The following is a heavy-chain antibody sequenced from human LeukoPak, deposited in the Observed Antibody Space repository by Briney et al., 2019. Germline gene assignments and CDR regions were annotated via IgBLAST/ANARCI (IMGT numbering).Heavy chain of an antibody. CDR3: ARVIAAAGTHYYYYYGMDV. Sequence: ASVKVSCKASGYTFTGYYMHRVRQAPGQGLEWMGWINPNSGGTNYAQKFQGRVTMTRDTSISTAYMELSRLRSDDTAVYYCARVIAAAGTHYYYYYGMDVWGQGTTVTVSS. CDR1: GYTFTGYY. V-gene: IGHV1-2*02. CDR2: INPNSGGT. J-gene: IGHJ6*02. D-gene: IGHD6-13*01.